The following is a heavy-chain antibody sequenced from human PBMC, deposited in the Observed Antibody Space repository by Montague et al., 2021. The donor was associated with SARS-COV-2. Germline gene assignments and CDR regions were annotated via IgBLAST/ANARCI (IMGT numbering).Heavy chain of an antibody. CDR3: ARQEHIVGVVAAARGWFDP. J-gene: IGHJ5*02. Sequence: SETLSLTCTVSGGSISSSSYYWGWIRQPPGKGLEWIGSIYYSGSTYYNPSLKSRVTISVDTSKNQFSLKLSSVTAADTAVYYCARQEHIVGVVAAARGWFDPWGQGTLVTVSS. V-gene: IGHV4-39*01. CDR1: GGSISSSSYY. CDR2: IYYSGST. D-gene: IGHD2-15*01.